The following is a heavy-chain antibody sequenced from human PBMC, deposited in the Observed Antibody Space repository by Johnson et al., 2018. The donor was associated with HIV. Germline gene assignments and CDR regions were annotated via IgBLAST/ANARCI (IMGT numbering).Heavy chain of an antibody. CDR2: IKSKTDGGTT. V-gene: IGHV3-15*01. Sequence: VQLVESGGGVVRPGGSLRLSCTTSEFIFDDYGMSWVRQAPGKGLEWVGRIKSKTDGGTTDYAAPVKGRFTIPRDDSKNTLYLQMNSLKTEDTAVYYCAKEPLPRAFDVWGQGTMVTVSS. CDR1: EFIFDDYG. D-gene: IGHD1-26*01. J-gene: IGHJ3*01. CDR3: AKEPLPRAFDV.